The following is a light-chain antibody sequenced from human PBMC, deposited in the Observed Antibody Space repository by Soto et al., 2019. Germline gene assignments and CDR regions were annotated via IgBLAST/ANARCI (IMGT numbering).Light chain of an antibody. CDR3: QQYDTLPLT. CDR1: QDITNY. CDR2: DSS. Sequence: DIQMTQSRSSLAASVGDRVTIICQASQDITNYLNWYQQKPGKAPNLLIHDSSNLETGVPSRFSGSGTGTYFSFTISSLQPEDIATYYCQQYDTLPLTFGQGTRLEIK. V-gene: IGKV1-33*01. J-gene: IGKJ5*01.